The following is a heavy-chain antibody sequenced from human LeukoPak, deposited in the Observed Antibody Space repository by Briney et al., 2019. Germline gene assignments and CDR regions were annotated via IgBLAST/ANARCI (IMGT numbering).Heavy chain of an antibody. V-gene: IGHV3-23*01. CDR1: GFTFSSYE. CDR3: AKEKKPDYGDYVGGY. Sequence: PGGSLRLSCAASGFTFSSYEMNWVRQAPGKGLEWVSAISGSGGSTYYADSVKGRFTISRDNSKNTLYLQMNSLRAEDTAVYYCAKEKKPDYGDYVGGYWGQGTLVTVSS. CDR2: ISGSGGST. D-gene: IGHD4-17*01. J-gene: IGHJ4*02.